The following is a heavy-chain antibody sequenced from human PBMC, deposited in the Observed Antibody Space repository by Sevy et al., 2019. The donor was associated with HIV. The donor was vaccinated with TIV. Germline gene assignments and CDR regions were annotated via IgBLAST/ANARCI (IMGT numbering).Heavy chain of an antibody. CDR1: GGSFSGYY. D-gene: IGHD2-2*01. Sequence: ETLSLTCAVYGGSFSGYYWSWIRQPPGKGLEWIGEINHSGSTNYNPSLKSRVTISVDTSKNQFSLKLSSVTAADTSVYYCTRHCSSTTCSHAFDIWGQGTMVTVSS. J-gene: IGHJ3*02. CDR3: TRHCSSTTCSHAFDI. V-gene: IGHV4-34*01. CDR2: INHSGST.